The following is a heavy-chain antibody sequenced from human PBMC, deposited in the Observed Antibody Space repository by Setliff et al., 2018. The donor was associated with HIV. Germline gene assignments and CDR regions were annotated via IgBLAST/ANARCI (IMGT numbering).Heavy chain of an antibody. D-gene: IGHD1-26*01. CDR3: ARGIGPLPNWENFYYSMDV. V-gene: IGHV4-61*09. J-gene: IGHJ6*03. CDR1: GGSISSGTYY. Sequence: PSETLSLTCTVSGGSISSGTYYWSWIRQPAGKGLEWIGHIYTSGSTSGSANHNPSLKSRVTISVDMSKNQFSLKLNSVTAADTAVYHCARGIGPLPNWENFYYSMDVWGKGTTVTVSS. CDR2: IYTSGS.